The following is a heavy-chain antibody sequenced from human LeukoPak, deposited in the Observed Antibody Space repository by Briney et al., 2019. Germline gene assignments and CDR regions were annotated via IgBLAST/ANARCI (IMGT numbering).Heavy chain of an antibody. CDR2: IYYSGST. J-gene: IGHJ6*02. V-gene: IGHV4-31*03. D-gene: IGHD2-2*01. CDR3: ARHSSSSTTSPYYYGMDV. CDR1: GGSISSGGYY. Sequence: SETLSLTCTVSGGSISSGGYYWSWIRQHPGKGLEWIGYIYYSGSTYYNPSLKSRVTISVDTSKNQFSLKLNSVTAADTALYYCARHSSSSTTSPYYYGMDVWGQGTTVTVSS.